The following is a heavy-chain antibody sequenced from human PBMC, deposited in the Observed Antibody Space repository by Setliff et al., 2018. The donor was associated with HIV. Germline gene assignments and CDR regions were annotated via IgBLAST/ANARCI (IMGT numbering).Heavy chain of an antibody. J-gene: IGHJ5*02. CDR3: ARDGPHCITSSCPGAWFDP. CDR2: IYASGST. V-gene: IGHV4-59*12. CDR1: GGSMSSYY. Sequence: SATLSPTCAVSGGSMSSYYWSWIRQTPGKGLEWIGYIYASGSTKYNPSLESRVTISVDTSKNQFSLKLSSVTAADTAVYYCARDGPHCITSSCPGAWFDPWGQRTLVTVSS. D-gene: IGHD2-2*01.